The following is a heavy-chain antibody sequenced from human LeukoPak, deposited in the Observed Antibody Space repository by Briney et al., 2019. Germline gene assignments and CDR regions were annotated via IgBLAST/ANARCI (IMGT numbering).Heavy chain of an antibody. D-gene: IGHD4-23*01. Sequence: SETLSLTCTVSGYSISSGYHWGWIRQPPGKGLEWIGSIYHSGSTYYNPSLKSRVTISVDTSKNQFSLKLSSVTAADTAVYYCARDPSDYGGNGIDYWGQGTLVTVSS. J-gene: IGHJ4*02. CDR1: GYSISSGYH. CDR2: IYHSGST. V-gene: IGHV4-38-2*02. CDR3: ARDPSDYGGNGIDY.